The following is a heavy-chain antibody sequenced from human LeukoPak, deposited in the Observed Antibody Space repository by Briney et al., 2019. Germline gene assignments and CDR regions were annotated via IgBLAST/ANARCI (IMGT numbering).Heavy chain of an antibody. Sequence: AGGSLRLSCAASGFTFSSYAMSWVRQVPGKGLEWVSAISGSGVSTSYADSVKGRFTISRDNSKNTLYLQINSLRAEDTAVYYCAKDLDVITFGGVIVFGLDYWGQGTLVTVSS. D-gene: IGHD3-16*02. J-gene: IGHJ4*02. V-gene: IGHV3-23*01. CDR2: ISGSGVST. CDR3: AKDLDVITFGGVIVFGLDY. CDR1: GFTFSSYA.